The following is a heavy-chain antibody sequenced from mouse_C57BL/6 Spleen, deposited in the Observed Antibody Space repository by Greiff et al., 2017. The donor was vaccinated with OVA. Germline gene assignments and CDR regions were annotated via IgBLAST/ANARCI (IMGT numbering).Heavy chain of an antibody. Sequence: QVQLKESGPELVKPGASVKLSCKASGYTFTSYDINWVKQRPGQGLEWIGWIYPRDGSTKYNEKFKGKATLTVDTSSSTAYMELHSLTSEDSAVYFCARGRGPAQVWFAYWGQGTLVTVSA. CDR2: IYPRDGST. CDR3: ARGRGPAQVWFAY. J-gene: IGHJ3*01. V-gene: IGHV1-85*01. D-gene: IGHD3-2*02. CDR1: GYTFTSYD.